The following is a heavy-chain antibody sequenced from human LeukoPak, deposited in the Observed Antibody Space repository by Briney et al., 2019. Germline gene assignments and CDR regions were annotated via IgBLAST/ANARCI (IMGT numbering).Heavy chain of an antibody. CDR2: ISGSGGST. V-gene: IGHV3-23*01. CDR1: GFTFSSYA. Sequence: PGGSLRLSCAASGFTFSSYAMSWVRQAPGKGLEWVSAISGSGGSTYYADSVKGRFTISRDNSKNTVYLQMNSLRGEDTAVYYCAGGLVGGIQVDYWGQGTLVTVSS. D-gene: IGHD1-26*01. J-gene: IGHJ4*02. CDR3: AGGLVGGIQVDY.